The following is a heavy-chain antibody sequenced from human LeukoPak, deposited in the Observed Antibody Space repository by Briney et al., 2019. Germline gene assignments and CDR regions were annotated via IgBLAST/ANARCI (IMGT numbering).Heavy chain of an antibody. D-gene: IGHD3-22*01. V-gene: IGHV4-39*07. CDR1: GGSISSSSYY. CDR2: IYYSGST. Sequence: SETLSLTCTVSGGSISSSSYYWGWIRQPPGKGLEWIGSIYYSGSTYYNPSLKSRVTISVDTSKNQFSLKLSSVTAADTAVYYCAREVPDYYDSSGYIPKDDYWGQGTLVTVSS. J-gene: IGHJ4*02. CDR3: AREVPDYYDSSGYIPKDDY.